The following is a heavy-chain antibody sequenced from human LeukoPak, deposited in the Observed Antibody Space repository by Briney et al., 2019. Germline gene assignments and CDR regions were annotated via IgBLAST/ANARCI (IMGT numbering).Heavy chain of an antibody. CDR1: GYSISIGYY. CDR2: IYYSGYT. CDR3: VRGRYSSGWFKDKNWFDP. Sequence: SETLSLTCTVSGYSISIGYYWGWIRPPPGKGLEWIGSIYYSGYTYYNPSLESRVTISVDTSKNQFSLKLSSVTAADTAVYYCVRGRYSSGWFKDKNWFDPWGQGIPVTVSS. V-gene: IGHV4-38-2*02. J-gene: IGHJ5*02. D-gene: IGHD6-19*01.